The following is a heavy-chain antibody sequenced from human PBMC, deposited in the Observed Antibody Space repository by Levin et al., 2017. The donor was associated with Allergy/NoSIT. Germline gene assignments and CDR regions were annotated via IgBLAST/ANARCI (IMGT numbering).Heavy chain of an antibody. CDR3: VQVAYGAGHYSIVEY. CDR1: GFSLTDRGVG. CDR2: IYWDDDN. V-gene: IGHV2-5*02. J-gene: IGHJ4*02. D-gene: IGHD3-10*01. Sequence: KRSGPTLVKPTQTLTLTCTFSGFSLTDRGVGVGWIRQPPGKALEWLALIYWDDDNRYSPSLKNRLTITKDTSKNQLVLIMTNMDPVDTATYYCVQVAYGAGHYSIVEYWGQGSVVTVSS.